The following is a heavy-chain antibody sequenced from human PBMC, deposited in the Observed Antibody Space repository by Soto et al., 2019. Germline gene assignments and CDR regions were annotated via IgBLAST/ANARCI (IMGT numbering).Heavy chain of an antibody. Sequence: ASVKVSCKASGYTFTSYYMHWVRQAPGQGLEWMGIINPSNSTTYAQKFQGRVTMTRDTSTSTVYMELSSLRSEDTAVYYCARVSCTGGSCYSIDSWGQGTLVTVSS. J-gene: IGHJ4*02. CDR3: ARVSCTGGSCYSIDS. V-gene: IGHV1-46*03. D-gene: IGHD2-15*01. CDR2: INPSNST. CDR1: GYTFTSYY.